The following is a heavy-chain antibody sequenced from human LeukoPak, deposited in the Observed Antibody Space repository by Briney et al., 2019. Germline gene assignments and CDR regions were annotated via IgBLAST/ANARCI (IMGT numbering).Heavy chain of an antibody. CDR1: GGSFSGYY. D-gene: IGHD2-8*01. Sequence: SETLSLSCAVYGGSFSGYYWSWIRQPPGKGLEWIGEINHSGSTNYNPSLKSRVTISVDTSKNQFSLKLSSVTAADTAVYYCAKSNGHSLLDIWGQEAMVTVSS. CDR3: AKSNGHSLLDI. V-gene: IGHV4-34*01. J-gene: IGHJ3*02. CDR2: INHSGST.